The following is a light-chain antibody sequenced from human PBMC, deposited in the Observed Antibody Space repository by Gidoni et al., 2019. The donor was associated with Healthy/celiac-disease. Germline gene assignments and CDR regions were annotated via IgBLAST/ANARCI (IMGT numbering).Light chain of an antibody. Sequence: EMVLPQSPGTLSLSPGERATLSCRASQSVSSSYLAWYQQKPGQAPRLLIYGASSRATGIADRFSGSGSGTDFTLTISRLEPEDFAVYYCQQYGSSPLTFGGGTKVEIK. CDR3: QQYGSSPLT. V-gene: IGKV3-20*01. CDR1: QSVSSSY. J-gene: IGKJ4*01. CDR2: GAS.